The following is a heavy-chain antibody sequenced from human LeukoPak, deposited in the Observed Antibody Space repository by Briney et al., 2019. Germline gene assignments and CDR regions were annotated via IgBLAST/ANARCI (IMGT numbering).Heavy chain of an antibody. J-gene: IGHJ4*02. CDR1: GGSISSGGYY. Sequence: SETLSLACTVSGGSISSGGYYWSWIRQHPGKGLEWIGYIYYSGSTYYNPSLKSRVTISVDTSKNQFSLKLSSVTAADTAVYYCARSSGYDPGVENWGQGTLVTVSS. CDR3: ARSSGYDPGVEN. D-gene: IGHD3-22*01. V-gene: IGHV4-31*03. CDR2: IYYSGST.